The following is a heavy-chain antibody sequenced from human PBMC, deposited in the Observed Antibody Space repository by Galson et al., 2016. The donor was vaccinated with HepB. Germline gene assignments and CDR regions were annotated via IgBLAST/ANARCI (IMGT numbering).Heavy chain of an antibody. V-gene: IGHV4-34*01. J-gene: IGHJ4*02. D-gene: IGHD3-16*01. CDR3: ARSHLGFSLRSHFKRPRIDF. CDR1: GGSFNSYY. CDR2: ISHTGST. Sequence: ETLSLTCAVYGGSFNSYYWNWIRQPPGKGLEWIGEISHTGSTNYNPSLESRVSISIDTSKYQFSLKLNSVTAADAAVYYCARSHLGFSLRSHFKRPRIDFWGQGTLVTVSS.